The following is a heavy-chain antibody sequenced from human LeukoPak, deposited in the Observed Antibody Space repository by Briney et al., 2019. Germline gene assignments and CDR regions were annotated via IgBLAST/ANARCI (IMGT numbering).Heavy chain of an antibody. V-gene: IGHV4-34*01. J-gene: IGHJ5*02. CDR3: ARGRSYYDFWSGYTPYNWFDP. Sequence: PSETLSLTCAVYGGSFSGYYWSWIRQPPGKGLEWIGEINHSGSTNYNPSLKSRVTTSVDTSKNQFSLKLSSVTAADTAVYYCARGRSYYDFWSGYTPYNWFDPWGQGTLVTVSS. CDR1: GGSFSGYY. D-gene: IGHD3-3*01. CDR2: INHSGST.